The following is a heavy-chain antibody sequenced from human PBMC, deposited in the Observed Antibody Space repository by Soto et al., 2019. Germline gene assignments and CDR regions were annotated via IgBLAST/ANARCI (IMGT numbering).Heavy chain of an antibody. CDR2: ISSSGSSI. Sequence: QVQLVESGGGLVKPGGSLRLSCAASGLTFSDCYMNWIRQAPGKGLEWVSYISSSGSSINYAGSVKGRFTISRDNAKNALYLQMNSLRAEDTAMYYCARVRVGEWGYAMDVCGQGTTVTVSS. D-gene: IGHD3-10*01. CDR3: ARVRVGEWGYAMDV. J-gene: IGHJ6*02. V-gene: IGHV3-11*01. CDR1: GLTFSDCY.